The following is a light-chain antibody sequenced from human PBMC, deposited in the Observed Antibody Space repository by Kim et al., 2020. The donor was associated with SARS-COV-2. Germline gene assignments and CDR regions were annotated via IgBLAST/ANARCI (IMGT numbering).Light chain of an antibody. CDR1: QNINSY. J-gene: IGKJ4*01. Sequence: DIQMTQSPSSLSASVGDRVTITCRASQNINSYLNWYQQKPGKAPKVLIYAASSLQSGVPSRFSGSGSATDFTLTITSLQPDDFSTYDSQQSYSIPLTFGGGTKVDIK. V-gene: IGKV1-39*01. CDR2: AAS. CDR3: QQSYSIPLT.